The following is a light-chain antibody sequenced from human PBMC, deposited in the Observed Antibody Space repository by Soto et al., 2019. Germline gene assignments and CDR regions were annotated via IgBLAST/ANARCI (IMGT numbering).Light chain of an antibody. CDR3: ISYTSISTLI. V-gene: IGLV2-14*03. J-gene: IGLJ2*01. Sequence: QSALTQPASVSGSPGQSITISCTGTSSDVGGYNYVSWYQQHPGRAPKLIIYDVSNRPSGVSNRFSGSKSGNTASLTISGLQAEDEAAYYCISYTSISTLIFGGGTKLTVL. CDR1: SSDVGGYNY. CDR2: DVS.